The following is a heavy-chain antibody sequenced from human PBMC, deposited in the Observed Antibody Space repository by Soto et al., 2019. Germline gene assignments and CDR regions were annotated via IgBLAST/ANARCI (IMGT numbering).Heavy chain of an antibody. J-gene: IGHJ4*02. Sequence: PPEKLRDTNAVYGGSFSGYYWSWIRQPPGKGLEWIGEINHSGSTNYNPSLKSRVTISVDTSKNQFSLKLSSVTAADTAVYYCARGRIRRVAYYYASSGYCCAYWAQGTL. CDR3: ARGRIRRVAYYYASSGYCCAY. V-gene: IGHV4-34*01. CDR2: INHSGST. D-gene: IGHD3-22*01. CDR1: GGSFSGYY.